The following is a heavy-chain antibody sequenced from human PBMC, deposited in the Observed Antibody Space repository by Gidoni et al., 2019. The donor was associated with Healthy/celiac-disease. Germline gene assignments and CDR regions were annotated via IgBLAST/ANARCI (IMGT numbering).Heavy chain of an antibody. J-gene: IGHJ4*02. D-gene: IGHD6-13*01. V-gene: IGHV4-39*01. Sequence: QLQLQESGPGLVKPSETLSLTCTGSGGSISSSSYYWGWIRQPPGKGLVWIGSIYYSGSTYYNPSLKSRVTISVDTSKNQFSLKLSSVTAADTAVYYCARLWIAGGMGDYWGQGTLVTVSS. CDR1: GGSISSSSYY. CDR3: ARLWIAGGMGDY. CDR2: IYYSGST.